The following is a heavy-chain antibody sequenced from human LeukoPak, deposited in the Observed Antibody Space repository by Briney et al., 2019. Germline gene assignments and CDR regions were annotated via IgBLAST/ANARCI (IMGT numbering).Heavy chain of an antibody. J-gene: IGHJ4*02. Sequence: GGSLGLSCAASGFTFSSYAMSWVRQAPGKGLEWVSAISGSGGSTYYADSVKGRFTISRDNSKNTLYLQMNSLRAEDTAVYYCAKADAYYYDSSGYRCIDYWGQGTLVTVSS. D-gene: IGHD3-22*01. CDR2: ISGSGGST. CDR1: GFTFSSYA. V-gene: IGHV3-23*01. CDR3: AKADAYYYDSSGYRCIDY.